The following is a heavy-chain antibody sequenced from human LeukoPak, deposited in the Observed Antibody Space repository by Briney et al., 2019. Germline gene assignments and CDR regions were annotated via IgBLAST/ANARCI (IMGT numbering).Heavy chain of an antibody. D-gene: IGHD1-26*01. V-gene: IGHV3-74*01. J-gene: IGHJ6*02. CDR2: INSDGSST. Sequence: GGSLRISCAASGFTFSSYWMHWVRQAPGRGLVWVSRINSDGSSTSYADSVKGRFTISRDNAKNTLYLQMNSLRAEDTAVYYCARLSGSYPYYYYGMDVWGQGTTVTVSS. CDR1: GFTFSSYW. CDR3: ARLSGSYPYYYYGMDV.